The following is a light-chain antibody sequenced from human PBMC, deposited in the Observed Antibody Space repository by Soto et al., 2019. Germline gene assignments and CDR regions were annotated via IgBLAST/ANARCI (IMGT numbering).Light chain of an antibody. Sequence: EIVLTQSPATLSLSPGERATLSCRASQSVSSYLAWYQQKPGQAPRLLIYVASNRATGIPARFSGSGSGTDFTLTISSLEPEDFALYYCQQRISWPLTFGPGTKLEIK. V-gene: IGKV3-11*01. CDR2: VAS. CDR1: QSVSSY. CDR3: QQRISWPLT. J-gene: IGKJ2*01.